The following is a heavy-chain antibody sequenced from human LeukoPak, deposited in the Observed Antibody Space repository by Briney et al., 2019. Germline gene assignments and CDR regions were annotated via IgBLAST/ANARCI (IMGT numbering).Heavy chain of an antibody. CDR3: ARAIAARRIYYYYMDV. J-gene: IGHJ6*03. Sequence: ASVKLSRTASGYTFTSYDINWVRQATGQGLEWMGWMNPNSGNTGYAQKCQGRVTMTRSTSISTAYMELSRLRSEDTAVYDCARAIAARRIYYYYMDVWGKGTTVTVSS. D-gene: IGHD6-6*01. CDR1: GYTFTSYD. CDR2: MNPNSGNT. V-gene: IGHV1-8*01.